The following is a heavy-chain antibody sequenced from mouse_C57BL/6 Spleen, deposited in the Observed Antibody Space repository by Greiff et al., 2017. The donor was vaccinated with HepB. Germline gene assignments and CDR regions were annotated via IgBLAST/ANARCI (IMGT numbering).Heavy chain of an antibody. CDR3: TRALYGNGDYAMDY. Sequence: QVQLQQSGAELVRPGASVTLSCKASGYTFTDYEMHWVKQTPVHGLEWIGAIDPETGGTAYNQKFKGKAILTADKSSSTAYMELRSLTSEDSAVYYCTRALYGNGDYAMDYWGQGTSVTVSS. CDR2: IDPETGGT. CDR1: GYTFTDYE. V-gene: IGHV1-15*01. D-gene: IGHD2-1*01. J-gene: IGHJ4*01.